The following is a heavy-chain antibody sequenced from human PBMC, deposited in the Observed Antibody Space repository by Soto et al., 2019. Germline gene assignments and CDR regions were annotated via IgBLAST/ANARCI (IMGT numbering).Heavy chain of an antibody. CDR2: ISWNSGTI. CDR3: AKASHGDYFDY. J-gene: IGHJ4*02. V-gene: IGHV3-9*01. CDR1: GFTFDDYA. Sequence: EVQLVESGGGLVQPGRSLRLSCATSGFTFDDYAMHWVRQAPGKGLEWVSGISWNSGTIAYADSVKGRFTISRDNAKNSLYLQMKSLRAEDTALYYCAKASHGDYFDYWVQGTLVTVSS. D-gene: IGHD4-17*01.